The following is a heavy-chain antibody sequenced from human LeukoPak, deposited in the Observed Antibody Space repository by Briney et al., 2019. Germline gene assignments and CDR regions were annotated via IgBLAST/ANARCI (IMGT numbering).Heavy chain of an antibody. V-gene: IGHV1-2*02. Sequence: ASVRVSCKASGYTFTGYNMHWVRQAPGQGLEWMGWINPNSGGTNYAQKFQGRVTMTRDTSISTAYMELSRLRSDDTAVYYCARDPGGRYFDFWGQGTLVTVSS. J-gene: IGHJ4*02. CDR1: GYTFTGYN. D-gene: IGHD3-10*01. CDR2: INPNSGGT. CDR3: ARDPGGRYFDF.